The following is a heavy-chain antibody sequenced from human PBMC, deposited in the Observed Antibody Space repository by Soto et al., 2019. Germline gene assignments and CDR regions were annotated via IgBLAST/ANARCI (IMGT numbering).Heavy chain of an antibody. CDR3: ANGDSSGFEYFQS. CDR1: GFTFSSHG. Sequence: QVQLVESGGGVVKPGMTLRLSCTASGFTFSSHGMHWVRQAPGKGLEWVAVVSFDGTNKNYADSVRGRFTISRDNSKNTLYLQMSSLRAEDTAVYYCANGDSSGFEYFQSWGQGTLVTVSS. J-gene: IGHJ1*01. V-gene: IGHV3-30*18. CDR2: VSFDGTNK. D-gene: IGHD3-22*01.